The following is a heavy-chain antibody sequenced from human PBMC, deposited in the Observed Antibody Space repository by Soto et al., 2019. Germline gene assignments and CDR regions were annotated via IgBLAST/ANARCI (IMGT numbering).Heavy chain of an antibody. Sequence: SETLSLTFTVSGGSISSGGYYWSWIRQHPGKGLEWIGYIYYSGSTNYNPSLKSRVTISVDTSKNQFSLKLSSVTAADTAVYYCARDKGPEYDYIWGSYRGGVPYYFDYWGQGTLVTVSS. V-gene: IGHV4-61*08. D-gene: IGHD3-16*02. CDR2: IYYSGST. J-gene: IGHJ4*02. CDR1: GGSISSGGYY. CDR3: ARDKGPEYDYIWGSYRGGVPYYFDY.